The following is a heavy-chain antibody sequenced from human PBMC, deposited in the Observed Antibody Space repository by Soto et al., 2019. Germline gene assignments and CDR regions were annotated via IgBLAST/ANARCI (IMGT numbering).Heavy chain of an antibody. CDR3: AHSSLWYDSSRGAFDI. CDR1: GFSLSTSGVG. CDR2: IYWNDDK. V-gene: IGHV2-5*01. J-gene: IGHJ3*02. D-gene: IGHD3-22*01. Sequence: QITLKESGPTLVNPTQTLTLTCTFSGFSLSTSGVGVGWIRQPPGKALEWLALIYWNDDKRYSPSLKSRLTITKDTSKNQVVLTMTNMDPVDTATYYCAHSSLWYDSSRGAFDIWGQGTMVTVSS.